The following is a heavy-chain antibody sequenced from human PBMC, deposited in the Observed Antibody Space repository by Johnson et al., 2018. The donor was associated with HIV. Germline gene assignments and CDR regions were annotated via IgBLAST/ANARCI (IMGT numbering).Heavy chain of an antibody. CDR1: GFTVSTNY. Sequence: VQLVESGGGLVQPGGSLRLSCASGFTVSTNYMSWVRQAPGKGLEWVSVIYSGGSTYYTDSVKGRFTISRDNSKNTLYLQMNSLRAEDTALYYCARDRGYWDAFDIWGQGTMVTVSS. V-gene: IGHV3-66*01. J-gene: IGHJ3*02. CDR2: IYSGGST. D-gene: IGHD3-22*01. CDR3: ARDRGYWDAFDI.